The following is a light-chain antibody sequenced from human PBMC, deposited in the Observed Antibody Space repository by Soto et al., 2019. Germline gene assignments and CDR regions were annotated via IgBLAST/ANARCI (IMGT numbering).Light chain of an antibody. Sequence: DIVMTQSPATLSVSPGERATLSCRASQSVGRNLAWYQQKTGQAPRLLIYGESTRATGIPDRFSGSGSGTDFTLTISRLQPDDFATYYCQKYNTWPWTCGQGTKVDIK. CDR1: QSVGRN. CDR3: QKYNTWPWT. V-gene: IGKV3-15*01. J-gene: IGKJ1*01. CDR2: GES.